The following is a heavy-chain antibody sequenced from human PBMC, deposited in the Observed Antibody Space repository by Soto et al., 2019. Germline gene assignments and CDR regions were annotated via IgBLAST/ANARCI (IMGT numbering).Heavy chain of an antibody. CDR3: ARWNTGAFDM. D-gene: IGHD1-1*01. J-gene: IGHJ3*02. Sequence: QVQLVQSGAEVTKPGASVKVSCKASGYTFTSYNINWVRQATGQGLEWLGWMNSNSANTGYAQKFQGRVTMPRDTSISTAYMELSSLTSEDTAVYYCARWNTGAFDMWGQGTMVTVSS. CDR2: MNSNSANT. V-gene: IGHV1-8*02. CDR1: GYTFTSYN.